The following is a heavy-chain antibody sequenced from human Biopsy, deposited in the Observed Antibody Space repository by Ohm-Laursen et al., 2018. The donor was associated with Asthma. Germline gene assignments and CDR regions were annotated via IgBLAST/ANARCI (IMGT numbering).Heavy chain of an antibody. CDR3: ASDFPKDYVRYNFQF. J-gene: IGHJ4*02. D-gene: IGHD4-17*01. Sequence: ASVKVSCKFSGYSLTDLSMHWVRQAPGQGLEWMGGHDHEEGGTVNARRFQGRVTMTEGTSTDTAYMELSSLSSDDTAVYYCASDFPKDYVRYNFQFWGQGTLVTVSS. CDR1: GYSLTDLS. CDR2: HDHEEGGT. V-gene: IGHV1-24*01.